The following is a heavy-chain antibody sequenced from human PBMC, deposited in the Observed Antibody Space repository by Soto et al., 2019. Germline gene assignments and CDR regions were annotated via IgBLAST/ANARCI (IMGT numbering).Heavy chain of an antibody. Sequence: EVELVESGGGMVQPGGSLRVSCAASELTLSSYSMHWVRQAPGKGLEWVSYISGSGGTIYYADSVKGRFTISRDNAKNSLSVQMNSLRDEDTAVYFCARETGLRSSGWSYYFDFWGQGTRVTVSS. CDR1: ELTLSSYS. J-gene: IGHJ4*02. V-gene: IGHV3-48*02. D-gene: IGHD6-19*01. CDR3: ARETGLRSSGWSYYFDF. CDR2: ISGSGGTI.